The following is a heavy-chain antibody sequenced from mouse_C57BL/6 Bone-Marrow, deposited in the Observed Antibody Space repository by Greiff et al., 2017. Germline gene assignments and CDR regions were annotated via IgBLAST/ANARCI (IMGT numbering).Heavy chain of an antibody. J-gene: IGHJ1*03. CDR2: IWSGGST. V-gene: IGHV2-2*01. CDR3: ARTTSTTVVARWYFDV. D-gene: IGHD1-1*01. CDR1: GFSLTSYG. Sequence: QVQLQQSGPGLVQPSQSLSITCTVSGFSLTSYGVHWVRQSPGKGLEWLGAIWSGGSTDYNAAFISRLSTSKDNSKSHVFFKMDSLQADDTAIYXCARTTSTTVVARWYFDVWGTGTTVTVSS.